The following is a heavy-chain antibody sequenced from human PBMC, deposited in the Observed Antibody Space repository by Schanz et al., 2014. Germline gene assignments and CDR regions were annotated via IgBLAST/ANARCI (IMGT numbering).Heavy chain of an antibody. D-gene: IGHD3-16*01. CDR1: GFTFSGFW. CDR3: ARHGGIPYYPMDV. CDR2: ISYSGST. Sequence: VQLAESGGGLVQPGGSLRLSCAASGFTFSGFWMTWVRQAPGKGLEWIGYISYSGSTSFNPSLKSRLTMSVDTSKNQFSLRLSSVTAADTAVYYCARHGGIPYYPMDVWGQGTTVTVSS. J-gene: IGHJ6*02. V-gene: IGHV4-59*06.